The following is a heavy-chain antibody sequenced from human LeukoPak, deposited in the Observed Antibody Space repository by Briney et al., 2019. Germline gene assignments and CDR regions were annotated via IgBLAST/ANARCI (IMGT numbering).Heavy chain of an antibody. V-gene: IGHV5-51*01. CDR1: GYSFTSYW. D-gene: IGHD4-23*01. J-gene: IGHJ2*01. CDR3: ARPMGGNSPWYFDL. CDR2: IYPGDSDT. Sequence: GESLKISCQGSGYSFTSYWIDWVRPMLGKGLEWMWTIYPGDSDTRYSPSFQSQVAISADKSISTAYLQWSSLKASDTAMYYCARPMGGNSPWYFDLWGRGTLVTVSS.